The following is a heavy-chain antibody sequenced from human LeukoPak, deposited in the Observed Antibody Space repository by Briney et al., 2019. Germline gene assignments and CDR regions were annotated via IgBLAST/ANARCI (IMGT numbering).Heavy chain of an antibody. CDR3: VRGFGNPFDN. J-gene: IGHJ4*02. Sequence: GGSLRLSCTASRFTYRSYWMHWVRQAPGKGLVWVARLNTDGSYTSYVDSVKGRFAISRDNAENTLHLQMNSLRAEDTAVYYCVRGFGNPFDNWGQGTLVTVSS. CDR2: LNTDGSYT. CDR1: RFTYRSYW. V-gene: IGHV3-74*01. D-gene: IGHD2-15*01.